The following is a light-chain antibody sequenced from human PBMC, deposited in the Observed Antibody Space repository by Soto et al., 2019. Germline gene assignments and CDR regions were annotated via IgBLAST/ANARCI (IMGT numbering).Light chain of an antibody. Sequence: QSVLTQPPSASGTPGQRVTISCSGGRSNIGSNTVNWYHNLPGTAPQLLIYSNSQRPSGVPYRFSGSKSGTSASLAISGLQSEDEADYFCAAWDDSLNGWVFGGGTKVTVL. J-gene: IGLJ3*02. CDR3: AAWDDSLNGWV. CDR2: SNS. V-gene: IGLV1-44*01. CDR1: RSNIGSNT.